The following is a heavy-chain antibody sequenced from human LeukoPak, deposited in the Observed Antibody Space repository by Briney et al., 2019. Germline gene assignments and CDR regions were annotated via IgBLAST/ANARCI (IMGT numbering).Heavy chain of an antibody. CDR1: GFTFSSYS. D-gene: IGHD4-17*01. J-gene: IGHJ3*02. CDR2: ISSGSNTI. CDR3: VRRGHYGLPFDI. Sequence: GGTLRLSCAASGFTFSSYSMNWVRQAPGKGLEWISYISSGSNTIYYADSMEGRFIISSDNTKKLLYLQMSFLTAEDTALYYCVRRGHYGLPFDIRGEGA. V-gene: IGHV3-48*04.